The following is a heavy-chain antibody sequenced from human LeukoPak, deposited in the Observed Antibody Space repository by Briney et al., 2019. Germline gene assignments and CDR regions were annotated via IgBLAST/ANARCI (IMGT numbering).Heavy chain of an antibody. CDR3: ASRGAVAEDY. CDR2: IYYSGST. V-gene: IGHV4-59*01. D-gene: IGHD6-19*01. J-gene: IGHJ4*02. Sequence: LEWIGYIYYSGSTNYNPSLKSRVTISVDTSKNQFSLKLSSVTAADTAVYYCASRGAVAEDYWGQGTLVTVSS.